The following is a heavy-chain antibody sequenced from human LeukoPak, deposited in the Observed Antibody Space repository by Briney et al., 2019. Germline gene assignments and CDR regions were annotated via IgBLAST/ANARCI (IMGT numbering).Heavy chain of an antibody. J-gene: IGHJ4*02. D-gene: IGHD3-10*01. CDR2: ISYDGSHK. CDR1: GFTFNHYG. CDR3: AREAPYYYGAGSYYTA. V-gene: IGHV3-30*03. Sequence: LPGRSLRLSCEASGFTFNHYGMHWVRQAPGGGLEWVAGISYDGSHKNYVDSVKGRFTISRENSKNTLYLHVNSLRAEDTAVYYCAREAPYYYGAGSYYTAWGQGTLVTVSS.